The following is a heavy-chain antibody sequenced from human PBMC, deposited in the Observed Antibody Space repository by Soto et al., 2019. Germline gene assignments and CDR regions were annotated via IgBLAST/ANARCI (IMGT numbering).Heavy chain of an antibody. D-gene: IGHD5-12*01. V-gene: IGHV1-69*08. CDR2: IIPILGIA. CDR3: ARDYGKWRAFDY. J-gene: IGHJ4*02. CDR1: GGTFSSYT. Sequence: QVQLVQSGAEVKKPGSSVKVSCKASGGTFSSYTISWVRQAPGQGLEWMGRIIPILGIANYAPKFKGRVTITADKSTSTAYMELSSLRSEDTAVYYCARDYGKWRAFDYWGQGTLVTVSS.